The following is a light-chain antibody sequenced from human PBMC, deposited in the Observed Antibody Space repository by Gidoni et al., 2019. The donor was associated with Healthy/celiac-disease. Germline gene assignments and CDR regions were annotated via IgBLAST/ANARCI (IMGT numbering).Light chain of an antibody. CDR3: QAWDSSLGV. CDR1: KLGDKY. Sequence: SYELTQPPSVSVSPGQTASITCSGDKLGDKYACWYQQKPGQSPVLVIYQGSNRPSGIPERFSGSNSGNTATLTISGTQAMDEADYYCQAWDSSLGVFGGGTKLTVL. V-gene: IGLV3-1*01. CDR2: QGS. J-gene: IGLJ2*01.